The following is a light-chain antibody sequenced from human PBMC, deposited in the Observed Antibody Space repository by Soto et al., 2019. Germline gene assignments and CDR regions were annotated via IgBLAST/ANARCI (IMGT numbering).Light chain of an antibody. CDR2: SNN. J-gene: IGLJ3*02. V-gene: IGLV1-40*01. CDR1: SSNIGAGFD. Sequence: QSVLTQPPSVSGAPGQRVTISCTGSSSNIGAGFDVHWYHQIAGTAPKLLIYSNNQRPSGVPDRFSGSKSGTSASLAISGLQSEDEADYYCAAWDDSLNGVFGGGTKLTVL. CDR3: AAWDDSLNGV.